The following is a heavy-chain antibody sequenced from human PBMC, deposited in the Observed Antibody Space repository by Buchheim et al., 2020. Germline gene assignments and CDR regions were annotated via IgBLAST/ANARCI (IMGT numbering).Heavy chain of an antibody. CDR2: IYHSGST. CDR3: ARVGGEYSSSLVYYYDGMDV. J-gene: IGHJ6*02. CDR1: GGSISSGGYS. V-gene: IGHV4-30-2*01. Sequence: QLQLQESGSGLVKPSQTLSLTCAVSGGSISSGGYSWSWIRQPPGKGLEWIGYIYHSGSTYYNPSLKRRVPISVDRSKNQFSLKLSSVTSADTAVYYCARVGGEYSSSLVYYYDGMDVWGQETT. D-gene: IGHD6-6*01.